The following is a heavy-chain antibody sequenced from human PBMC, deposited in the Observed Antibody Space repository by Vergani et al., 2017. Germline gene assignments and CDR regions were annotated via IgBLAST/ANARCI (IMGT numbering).Heavy chain of an antibody. V-gene: IGHV3-11*06. Sequence: QVQLVESGGGLVKPGGSLRLSCAASGFTFSDYYMSWIRQAPGKGLEWVSYISSSSSYTNYADSVKGRFTISRDNAKNTLYLQMNSLRAEDTAVYYCARDHGLKATGTTAWGQGTLVTVSS. CDR3: ARDHGLKATGTTA. CDR2: ISSSSSYT. J-gene: IGHJ5*02. D-gene: IGHD1-7*01. CDR1: GFTFSDYY.